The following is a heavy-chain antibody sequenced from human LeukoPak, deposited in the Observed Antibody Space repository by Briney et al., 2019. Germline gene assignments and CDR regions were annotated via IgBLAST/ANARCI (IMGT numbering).Heavy chain of an antibody. Sequence: PSETLSLTCAVYGGSFSGYSWSWIRQPPGKGLEWIGEVTHTGSTNYNPSLKSRVTISVDTSKNQFSLKLSSVTAADTAVYYCAADILTGYYDAFDIWGQGTMVTVSS. J-gene: IGHJ3*02. CDR3: AADILTGYYDAFDI. V-gene: IGHV4-34*01. CDR2: VTHTGST. D-gene: IGHD3-9*01. CDR1: GGSFSGYS.